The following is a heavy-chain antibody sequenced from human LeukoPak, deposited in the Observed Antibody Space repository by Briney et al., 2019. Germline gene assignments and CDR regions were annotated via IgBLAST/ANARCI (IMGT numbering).Heavy chain of an antibody. J-gene: IGHJ4*02. Sequence: GGSLRLSCVASGFTLSTYYLTWVRQAPGKGLEWVANIKQDGSERYYVDSVKGRFTISRDNAKNSLYLQMNSLGAEDTAVYYCATYPFDYWGQGTLVTVSS. CDR2: IKQDGSER. CDR3: ATYPFDY. V-gene: IGHV3-7*01. CDR1: GFTLSTYY.